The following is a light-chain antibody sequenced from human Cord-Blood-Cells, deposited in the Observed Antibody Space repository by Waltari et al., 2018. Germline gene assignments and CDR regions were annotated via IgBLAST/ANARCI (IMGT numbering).Light chain of an antibody. CDR1: QGISSY. J-gene: IGKJ5*01. Sequence: IQLTQSPSSLSASVGDRVTIPCRASQGISSYLAWYQQKPGKVPKLLIYGASTLQSGVPSRFSGSGSGTDFTLTISSLQPEDFATYYGQQLNSYPITFGQGTRLEIK. V-gene: IGKV1-9*01. CDR3: QQLNSYPIT. CDR2: GAS.